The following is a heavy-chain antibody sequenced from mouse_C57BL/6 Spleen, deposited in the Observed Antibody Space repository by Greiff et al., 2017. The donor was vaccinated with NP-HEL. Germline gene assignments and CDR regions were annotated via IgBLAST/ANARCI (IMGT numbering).Heavy chain of an antibody. CDR3: ARRDGYYVGAMDY. CDR1: GYTFTSYW. CDR2: IDPSDSYT. J-gene: IGHJ4*01. V-gene: IGHV1-50*01. D-gene: IGHD2-3*01. Sequence: VQLQQPGAELVKPGASVKLSCKASGYTFTSYWMQWVKQRPGQGLEWIGEIDPSDSYTNYNQKFKGKATLTVDTSSSTAYMQLSSLTSEDSAVYYCARRDGYYVGAMDYWGQGTSVTVSS.